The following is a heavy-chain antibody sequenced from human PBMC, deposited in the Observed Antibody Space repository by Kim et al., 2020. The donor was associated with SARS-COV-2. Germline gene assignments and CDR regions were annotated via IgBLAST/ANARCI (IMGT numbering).Heavy chain of an antibody. J-gene: IGHJ4*02. V-gene: IGHV4-31*03. D-gene: IGHD3-3*01. CDR2: IHHRGAT. Sequence: SETLSLTCTVSGDSIGSVGYYWSWIRQHPGKGLEWIGNIHHRGATNYNPSLSGRVSLSIDTSKNQFSLKLTSVAAADTAVYYCARVREWLLTPSDFDYWGQGILVPVSP. CDR3: ARVREWLLTPSDFDY. CDR1: GDSIGSVGYY.